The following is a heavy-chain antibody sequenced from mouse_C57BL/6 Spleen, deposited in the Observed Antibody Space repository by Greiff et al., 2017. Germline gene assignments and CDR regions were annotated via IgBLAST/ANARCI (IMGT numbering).Heavy chain of an antibody. D-gene: IGHD2-3*01. CDR1: GYTFTSYW. J-gene: IGHJ2*01. CDR2: IHPSDSDT. Sequence: VQLQQPGAELVKPGASVKVSCKASGYTFTSYWMHWVKQRPGQGLEWIGRIHPSDSDTNYNQKFKGKATLTVDKSSSTAYIQLSSLTSEDAAVYYCAINDGYNYWGQGTTLTVSS. CDR3: AINDGYNY. V-gene: IGHV1-74*01.